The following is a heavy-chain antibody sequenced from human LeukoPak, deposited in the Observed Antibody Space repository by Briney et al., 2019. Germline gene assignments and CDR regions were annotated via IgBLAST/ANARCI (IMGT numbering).Heavy chain of an antibody. V-gene: IGHV1-69*01. D-gene: IGHD4-17*01. CDR3: ARAGSTVTANIDY. CDR2: IIPIFGTA. Sequence: GASVKVSCKASGGTFSSYAISWVRQAPGQGLEWVGGIIPIFGTANYAQKFQGRVTITADESTSTAYMELSSLRSEDTAVYYCARAGSTVTANIDYWGQGTLVTVSS. J-gene: IGHJ4*02. CDR1: GGTFSSYA.